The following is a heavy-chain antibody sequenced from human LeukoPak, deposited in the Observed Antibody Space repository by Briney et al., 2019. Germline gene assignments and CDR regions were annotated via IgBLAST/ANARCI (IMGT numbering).Heavy chain of an antibody. Sequence: PGGSVRLSCAASGFTLSDYWMNWVRQVPGKGPVWVSHISPDGRTIAYADSVKGRFTISRDSAKNTLYLQMNSVRVGDTAVYYCVRDGGGTTPYDCWGQGTLVTVSS. D-gene: IGHD1-7*01. CDR1: GFTLSDYW. CDR3: VRDGGGTTPYDC. J-gene: IGHJ4*02. V-gene: IGHV3-74*01. CDR2: ISPDGRTI.